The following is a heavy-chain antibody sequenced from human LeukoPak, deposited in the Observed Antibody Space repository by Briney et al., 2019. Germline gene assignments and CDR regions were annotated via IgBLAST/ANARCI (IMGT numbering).Heavy chain of an antibody. Sequence: GGSLRLSCAASGFTFSSYAMRWVRQAPGKGLEWVSAIRGSGGTTYYADSVKGRFTISRDNAKNTLHLQMNSLRAEDTAVYYCARGFSSSLDYWGQGTLVTVSS. CDR1: GFTFSSYA. J-gene: IGHJ4*02. V-gene: IGHV3-23*01. CDR2: IRGSGGTT. CDR3: ARGFSSSLDY.